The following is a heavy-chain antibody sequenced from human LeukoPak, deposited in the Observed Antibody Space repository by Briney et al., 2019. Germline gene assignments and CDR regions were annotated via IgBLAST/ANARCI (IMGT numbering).Heavy chain of an antibody. Sequence: SQTLSLTCAVSGGSISSGGYSWSWIRQPPGKGLEWIGYIYQSGSTYYNPSLKSRVTISVDRSKNQFSLNLNSVTAADTAVYYCAGYVGKGTQSYYFDYWGQGTLVTVSS. CDR2: IYQSGST. CDR1: GGSISSGGYS. J-gene: IGHJ4*02. V-gene: IGHV4-30-2*01. CDR3: AGYVGKGTQSYYFDY. D-gene: IGHD3-10*02.